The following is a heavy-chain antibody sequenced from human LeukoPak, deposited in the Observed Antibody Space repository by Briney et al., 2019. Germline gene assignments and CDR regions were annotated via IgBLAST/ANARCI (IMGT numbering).Heavy chain of an antibody. D-gene: IGHD2-2*01. V-gene: IGHV1-8*01. J-gene: IGHJ4*02. Sequence: ASVKVSCKASGYTFTSYDINWVRQATGQGLEWMGWMNPNSGNTGYAQKFQGRVAMTRDTSISTAYMELSRLRSDDTAVYYCARGRGIVVVPAAMYWGQGTLVTVSS. CDR1: GYTFTSYD. CDR3: ARGRGIVVVPAAMY. CDR2: MNPNSGNT.